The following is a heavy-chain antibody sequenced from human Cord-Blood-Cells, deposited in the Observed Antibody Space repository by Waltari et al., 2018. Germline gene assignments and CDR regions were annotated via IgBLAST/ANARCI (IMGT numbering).Heavy chain of an antibody. CDR2: ISGRCGST. Sequence: EEQLLESGGGLVQPGGSLRLSCAASGFTFSSYAMSWVRQAPGKGLEWVSAISGRCGSTYYADSVKGRFTISRDNSKSTLYLQMNSLRAEDTAVYYCAKALAAADDAFDIWGQGTMVTVSS. V-gene: IGHV3-23*01. CDR3: AKALAAADDAFDI. D-gene: IGHD6-13*01. J-gene: IGHJ3*02. CDR1: GFTFSSYA.